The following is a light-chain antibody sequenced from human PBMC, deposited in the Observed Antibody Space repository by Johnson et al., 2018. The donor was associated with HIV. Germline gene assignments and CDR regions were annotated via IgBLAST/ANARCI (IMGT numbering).Light chain of an antibody. CDR2: DNN. CDR3: GTGDSSLSAYV. J-gene: IGLJ1*01. CDR1: SSNIGNNY. V-gene: IGLV1-51*01. Sequence: QSVLTQPPSVSAAPGQKVTISCSGSSSNIGNNYVSWYQQLPGTAPKLLIYDNNKRPSGTPDRFSGSKSGTSATLGITGLQTGDEADYYCGTGDSSLSAYVFVTGTKVPVL.